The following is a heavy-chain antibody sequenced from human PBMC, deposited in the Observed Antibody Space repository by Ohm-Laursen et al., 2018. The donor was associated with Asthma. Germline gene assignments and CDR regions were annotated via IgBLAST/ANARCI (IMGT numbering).Heavy chain of an antibody. D-gene: IGHD1-1*01. CDR2: GGSYYDGGLK. CDR3: ARDIGLLEPVSYYGMDV. CDR1: GFTFRSYA. Sequence: SLRLSCAAPGFTFRSYAMHWVRQAPGKGLEWVAVGGSYYDGGLKYYADSVKGRFTISRDNSKNTLYLQMNSLRAEDTAVYYCARDIGLLEPVSYYGMDVWGQGTTVTVSS. J-gene: IGHJ6*02. V-gene: IGHV3-30-3*01.